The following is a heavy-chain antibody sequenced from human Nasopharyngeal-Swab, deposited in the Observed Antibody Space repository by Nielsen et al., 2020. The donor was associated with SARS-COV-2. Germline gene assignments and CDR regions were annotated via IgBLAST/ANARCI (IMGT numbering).Heavy chain of an antibody. CDR1: GGSISSSSYY. Sequence: GSLRLSCTVSGGSISSSSYYWSWIRQPPGKGLEWIGEINHSGSTNYNPSLKSRVTISVDTSKNQFSLKLSSVTAADTAVYYCAREVATRGVDYWGQGTLVTVSS. CDR3: AREVATRGVDY. D-gene: IGHD5-12*01. V-gene: IGHV4-39*07. CDR2: INHSGST. J-gene: IGHJ4*02.